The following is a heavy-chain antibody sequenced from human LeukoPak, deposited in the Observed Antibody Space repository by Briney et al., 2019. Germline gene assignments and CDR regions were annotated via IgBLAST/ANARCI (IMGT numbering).Heavy chain of an antibody. D-gene: IGHD5-12*01. J-gene: IGHJ6*03. CDR2: INQDGSGK. CDR3: ARDRDGGYDSLYYYYYMDV. CDR1: GFTFSRHW. V-gene: IGHV3-7*01. Sequence: PGGSLRLSCAASGFTFSRHWMSWVRQAPGKGLEWVANINQDGSGKAYVDSVKGRFTVSRDNAKNALYLVINSLRAEDTAVYSCARDRDGGYDSLYYYYYMDVWGKGTTVTVSS.